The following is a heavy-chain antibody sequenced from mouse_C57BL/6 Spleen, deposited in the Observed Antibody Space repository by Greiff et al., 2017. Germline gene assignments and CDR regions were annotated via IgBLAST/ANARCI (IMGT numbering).Heavy chain of an antibody. Sequence: QVQLKESGPELVKPGASVKISCKASGYAFSSSWMNWVKQRPGKGLEWIGRLYPGDGDTNYNGKFKGKATLTADKSSSTAYMQLSSLTSEDSAVYFCARGGYSNLAWFAYWGQGTLVTVSA. CDR3: ARGGYSNLAWFAY. CDR1: GYAFSSSW. D-gene: IGHD2-5*01. V-gene: IGHV1-82*01. J-gene: IGHJ3*01. CDR2: LYPGDGDT.